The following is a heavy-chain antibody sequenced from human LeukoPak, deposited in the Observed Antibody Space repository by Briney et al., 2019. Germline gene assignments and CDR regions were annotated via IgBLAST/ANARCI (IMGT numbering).Heavy chain of an antibody. CDR3: ARDNSSTPGDY. CDR1: GYTFTAYY. D-gene: IGHD6-13*01. CDR2: INPNNGGT. Sequence: ASVKVSCKASGYTFTAYYIHWVRQAPGQGLEWMGWINPNNGGTNSAQKFQGRVTMTRDTSISTAYMELSRLKSDDTAVYYCARDNSSTPGDYWGQGSLVTVSS. J-gene: IGHJ4*02. V-gene: IGHV1-2*02.